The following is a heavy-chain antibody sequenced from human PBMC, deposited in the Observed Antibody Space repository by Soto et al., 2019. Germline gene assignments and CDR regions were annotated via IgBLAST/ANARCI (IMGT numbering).Heavy chain of an antibody. D-gene: IGHD5-12*01. CDR1: GFTFSSYS. Sequence: EVQLVESGGGLVKPGGSLRLSCAASGFTFSSYSMNWVRQAPGKGLEWVSSISSSSSYIYYADSVKGRFTISRDNAKNSLYLQMNSLRAVDTAVYYCARAEYSGYDLQYYFDYWGQGTLVTVSS. J-gene: IGHJ4*02. CDR2: ISSSSSYI. CDR3: ARAEYSGYDLQYYFDY. V-gene: IGHV3-21*01.